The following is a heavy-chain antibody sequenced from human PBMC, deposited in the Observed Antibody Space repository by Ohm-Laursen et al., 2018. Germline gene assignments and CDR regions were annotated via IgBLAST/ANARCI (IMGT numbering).Heavy chain of an antibody. V-gene: IGHV3-66*01. Sequence: SLRLSCAASGFTINSNYMNWARQAPGKGLEWVSVIYTGDITSYADSVKGRFTISRDISKNALYLHMNSLRAEDRGVYYCVRSLADGVHLNWGQGTLVAVSS. D-gene: IGHD4-17*01. CDR1: GFTINSNY. J-gene: IGHJ4*02. CDR3: VRSLADGVHLN. CDR2: IYTGDIT.